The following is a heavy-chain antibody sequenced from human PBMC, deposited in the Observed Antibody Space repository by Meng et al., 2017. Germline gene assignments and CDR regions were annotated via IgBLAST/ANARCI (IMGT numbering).Heavy chain of an antibody. CDR2: MYYGGSA. CDR3: ARGRYGHFDY. V-gene: IGHV4-39*07. Sequence: SETLSLTCTFSGTSISSTTNYWGWIRQPPGKGLEWIGSMYYGGSAFYNPSLKSRVTISLDTSENQFSLNVSSVTAADTAVYYCARGRYGHFDYWGQGTLVTVSS. CDR1: GTSISSTTNY. J-gene: IGHJ4*02. D-gene: IGHD3-16*01.